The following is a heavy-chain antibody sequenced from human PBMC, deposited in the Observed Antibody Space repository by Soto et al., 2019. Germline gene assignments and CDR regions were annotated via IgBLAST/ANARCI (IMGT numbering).Heavy chain of an antibody. V-gene: IGHV5-51*01. CDR1: GYSFTSYW. J-gene: IGHJ6*02. CDR3: AIHPSGYYDSSGRSPYYYYYGMDV. Sequence: PGESLKISCKGSGYSFTSYWIGWVRQMPGKGLEWMGIIYPGDSDTRYSPSFQGQVTISADKSISTAYLQWSSLKASDTAMYYCAIHPSGYYDSSGRSPYYYYYGMDVWGQGTTVTVSS. D-gene: IGHD3-22*01. CDR2: IYPGDSDT.